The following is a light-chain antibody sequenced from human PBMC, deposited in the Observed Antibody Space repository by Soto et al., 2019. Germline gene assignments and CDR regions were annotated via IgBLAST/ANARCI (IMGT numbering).Light chain of an antibody. CDR3: QHSYSTPCT. V-gene: IGKV1-39*01. CDR1: QSISSY. J-gene: IGKJ3*01. Sequence: DIQMTQSPSSLSASVGDRATITCRASQSISSYLNWYQQKPGKAPKLLIYAASSLQSGVPSRFSGSGSGTDFTLTICSLQPEDFATYYCQHSYSTPCTCGPGTKVDIK. CDR2: AAS.